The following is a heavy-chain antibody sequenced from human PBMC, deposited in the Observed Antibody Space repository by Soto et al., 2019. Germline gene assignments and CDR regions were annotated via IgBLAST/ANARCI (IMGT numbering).Heavy chain of an antibody. CDR1: GYSFPTYW. Sequence: GESLKISCKGSGYSFPTYWIGWVRQMPGKGLEWMGIIYPGDSDTRYSPSFQGQVTISADKSISTAYLQWSSLKASDTAMYYFVIIGFSGGGYLSYYYYGMDIWGQGTTVTVSS. CDR3: VIIGFSGGGYLSYYYYGMDI. CDR2: IYPGDSDT. V-gene: IGHV5-51*01. J-gene: IGHJ6*02. D-gene: IGHD5-12*01.